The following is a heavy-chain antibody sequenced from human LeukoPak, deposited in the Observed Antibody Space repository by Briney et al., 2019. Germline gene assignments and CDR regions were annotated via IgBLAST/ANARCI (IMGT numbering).Heavy chain of an antibody. CDR2: IIPIFDAS. Sequence: SVKVSCKASGGTFSSYAINWVRQAPGQGLEWMGGIIPIFDASNYAQKFQDRVTITADESTSTAYMELSGLRSEDTAVYYCARGERAAMIATLDYWGQGTLVTVSS. CDR3: ARGERAAMIATLDY. V-gene: IGHV1-69*13. D-gene: IGHD3-22*01. J-gene: IGHJ4*02. CDR1: GGTFSSYA.